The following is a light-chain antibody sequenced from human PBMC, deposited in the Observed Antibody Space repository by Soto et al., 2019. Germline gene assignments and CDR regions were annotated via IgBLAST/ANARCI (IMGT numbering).Light chain of an antibody. V-gene: IGKV3-11*01. J-gene: IGKJ4*01. Sequence: EIVLTQSPATLSLSPGERAILSCRASQSVSNFLAWYQQKPGQAPRLLIFDVSTRATGVPPRFSGSGSGTDFTLIIIGLEPEDFAIYYCQQRSNWPLTFGGGTKVEIK. CDR1: QSVSNF. CDR2: DVS. CDR3: QQRSNWPLT.